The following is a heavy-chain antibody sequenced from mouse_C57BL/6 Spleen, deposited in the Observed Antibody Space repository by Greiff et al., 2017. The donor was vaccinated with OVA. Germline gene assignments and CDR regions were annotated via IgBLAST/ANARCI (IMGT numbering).Heavy chain of an antibody. D-gene: IGHD1-1*01. CDR1: GFTFSDYG. CDR3: AKKNYYGSSMDY. Sequence: EVMLVGSGGGLVKPGGSLKLSCAASGFTFSDYGMHWVRQAPEKGLEWVAYISSGSSTIYYADTVKGRFIISRDNAKNTLFLQMTSLRSEDTAMYYCAKKNYYGSSMDYWGQGTSVTVSS. CDR2: ISSGSSTI. J-gene: IGHJ4*01. V-gene: IGHV5-17*01.